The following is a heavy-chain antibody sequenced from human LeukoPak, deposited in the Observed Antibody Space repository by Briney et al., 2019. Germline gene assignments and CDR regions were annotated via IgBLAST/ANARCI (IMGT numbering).Heavy chain of an antibody. D-gene: IGHD3-22*01. CDR2: IYYSGST. V-gene: IGHV4-39*01. J-gene: IGHJ4*02. CDR1: GGSISSSSYY. Sequence: SETLSLTCTVSGGSISSSSYYWGWIRQPPGKGLEWIGSIYYSGSTYYNPSLKSRVTISVDTSKNQFSLKLSSVTAADTAVYYCARVKDYYDSSGYYPDYWGQGTLVTVSS. CDR3: ARVKDYYDSSGYYPDY.